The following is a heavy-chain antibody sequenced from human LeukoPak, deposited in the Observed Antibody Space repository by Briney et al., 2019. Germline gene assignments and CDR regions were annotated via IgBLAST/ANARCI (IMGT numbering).Heavy chain of an antibody. CDR1: VYTFTDYY. V-gene: IGHV1-2*02. CDR2: INPNSGVT. CDR3: ARSMDEITMIVVVITPFDY. D-gene: IGHD3-22*01. Sequence: AVTVSFMCSVYTFTDYYMHWVRQAPGQGLEGMGWINPNSGVTNYAQKFQGKVTMTRDTSISTGYMELSRLRSDDTAVYYCARSMDEITMIVVVITPFDYWGQGTLATVSS. J-gene: IGHJ4*02.